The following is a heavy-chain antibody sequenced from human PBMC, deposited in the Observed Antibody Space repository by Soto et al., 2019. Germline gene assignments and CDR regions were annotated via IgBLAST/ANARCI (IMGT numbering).Heavy chain of an antibody. V-gene: IGHV3-48*03. J-gene: IGHJ3*01. Sequence: GGSLRLSCVVSGFIFSNSEMNWVRQAPGKGLEWVSYISSSGYTIHYADSVKGRFTISRDNAKNSLFLQMNSLRDEDTALYYCVRVYASNTFDLWGQGTVVTVSS. CDR3: VRVYASNTFDL. CDR1: GFIFSNSE. D-gene: IGHD2-2*01. CDR2: ISSSGYTI.